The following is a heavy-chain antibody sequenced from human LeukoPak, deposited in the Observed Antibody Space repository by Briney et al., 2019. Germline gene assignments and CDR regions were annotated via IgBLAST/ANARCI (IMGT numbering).Heavy chain of an antibody. Sequence: ASVKVSCKASGYTFTSTDINWVRQASGQGLEWMGWMNPSSGNTGYAQKFQGRVTMTRNTSKSTAYMELSSLRSEDTAVYYCARTCTNGVCYEGADFDYWGQGTLVTVSS. V-gene: IGHV1-8*01. CDR1: GYTFTSTD. J-gene: IGHJ4*02. CDR2: MNPSSGNT. D-gene: IGHD2-8*01. CDR3: ARTCTNGVCYEGADFDY.